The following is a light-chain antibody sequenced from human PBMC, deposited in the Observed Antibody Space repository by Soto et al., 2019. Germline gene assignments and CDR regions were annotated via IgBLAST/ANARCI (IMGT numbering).Light chain of an antibody. V-gene: IGKV3-15*01. CDR2: GSS. J-gene: IGKJ1*01. CDR1: QSVSSN. CDR3: QHYNNWPPWT. Sequence: IVMTQSPATLSVSPGERATLSCRASQSVSSNLAWYQQKPGQAPRLLIYGSSTRPTGIPARFSGSGFGTEFTVPISSLQSEDVAVYYCQHYNNWPPWTFGQGTKVEIK.